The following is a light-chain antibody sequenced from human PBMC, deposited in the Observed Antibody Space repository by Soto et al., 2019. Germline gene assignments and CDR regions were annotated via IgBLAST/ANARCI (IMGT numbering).Light chain of an antibody. V-gene: IGLV2-14*01. Sequence: QSALTQPASVSGSPGQSITISCTGTSSDVGGYNYVSWYQQHPGKAPKLMIYDVSNRPSGVSNRFSGSHSGNTASLTISGLQAEDEADYYCSSYTSSSTRVFGGGTKVTVL. CDR1: SSDVGGYNY. CDR2: DVS. J-gene: IGLJ2*01. CDR3: SSYTSSSTRV.